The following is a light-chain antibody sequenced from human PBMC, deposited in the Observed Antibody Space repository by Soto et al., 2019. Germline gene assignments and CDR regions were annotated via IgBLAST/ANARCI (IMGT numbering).Light chain of an antibody. CDR1: QSLLHIMGNNY. CDR3: MQALQKPCT. V-gene: IGKV2-28*01. CDR2: LGS. J-gene: IGKJ1*01. Sequence: DIVMTQSPLSLPVTPGEPASASCRFIQSLLHIMGNNYLHWYLQKPGQSPQLLIYLGSNRASGVPGRFSGSGSGTDFTLHISRVEAEDVGVYYCMQALQKPCTFGQGTKVDI.